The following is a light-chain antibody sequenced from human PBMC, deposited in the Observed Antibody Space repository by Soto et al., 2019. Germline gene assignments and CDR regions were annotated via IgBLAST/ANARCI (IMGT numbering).Light chain of an antibody. CDR3: QQYNNWPSFT. J-gene: IGKJ3*01. CDR2: GAS. CDR1: QSVSSN. Sequence: DIVMTQSPATLSVSPGERATLSCRASQSVSSNLAWYRQKPGQAPRLLVYGASTRATGIPARFSGSGSGTEFILTISSLQSEDFALYYCQQYNNWPSFTFGPGTKVDIK. V-gene: IGKV3-15*01.